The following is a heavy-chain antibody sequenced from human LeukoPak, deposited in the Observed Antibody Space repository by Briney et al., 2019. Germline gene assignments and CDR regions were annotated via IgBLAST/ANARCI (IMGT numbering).Heavy chain of an antibody. D-gene: IGHD6-13*01. CDR2: IYYRGST. J-gene: IGHJ5*02. Sequence: SETLSLTCTVSGGSISSSSYYWGWIRQPPGKGLEWIGSIYYRGSTYYNPSLKSRVTMSVDTSKNQFSLRLSSVTAADTAVYYCARDIAAALYNWFDPWGQGTLVTVSS. CDR3: ARDIAAALYNWFDP. CDR1: GGSISSSSYY. V-gene: IGHV4-39*07.